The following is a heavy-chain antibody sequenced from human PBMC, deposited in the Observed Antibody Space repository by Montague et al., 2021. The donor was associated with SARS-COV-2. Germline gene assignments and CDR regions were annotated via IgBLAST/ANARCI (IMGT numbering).Heavy chain of an antibody. V-gene: IGHV4-59*02. J-gene: IGHJ4*02. D-gene: IGHD4-17*01. CDR3: ARENTVTTFGGPYYIDS. CDR2: IYDSGST. Sequence: SETLSLTCIVSGSSVRSYYWSWIRQPPGKGLEWIGYIYDSGSTNYNPSLKSRVTISVDTSKNQFSLKLSSVTAADTAAYYCARENTVTTFGGPYYIDSWGQGTPATVSA. CDR1: GSSVRSYY.